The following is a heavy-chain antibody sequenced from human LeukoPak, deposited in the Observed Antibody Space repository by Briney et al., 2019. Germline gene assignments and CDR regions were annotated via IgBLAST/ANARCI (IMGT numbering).Heavy chain of an antibody. V-gene: IGHV3-11*05. Sequence: GGSLRLSCAASGFTFSDYYMSWIRQAPGKGLEWVSYISSSSSYTNYADSVKGRFTISRDNAKNSLYLQMNSLRAEDTAVYYCARDHYYDSSGYVGNWGQGTLVTVSS. CDR2: ISSSSSYT. CDR1: GFTFSDYY. J-gene: IGHJ4*02. CDR3: ARDHYYDSSGYVGN. D-gene: IGHD3-22*01.